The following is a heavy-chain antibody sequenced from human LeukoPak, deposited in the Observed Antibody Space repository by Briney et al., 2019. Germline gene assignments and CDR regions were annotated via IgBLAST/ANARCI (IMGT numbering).Heavy chain of an antibody. CDR3: ARRRGLSRGLYYFDY. V-gene: IGHV4-34*01. CDR2: INHSGST. Sequence: PSETLSLTCAVYGGSFSNYYWSWIRQPPGKGLECIGEINHSGSTNYSPSLKSRVTMSVDTSKNQFSLKLNSVTAADTAVYYCARRRGLSRGLYYFDYWGRGTLVTVSS. J-gene: IGHJ4*02. D-gene: IGHD3-10*01. CDR1: GGSFSNYY.